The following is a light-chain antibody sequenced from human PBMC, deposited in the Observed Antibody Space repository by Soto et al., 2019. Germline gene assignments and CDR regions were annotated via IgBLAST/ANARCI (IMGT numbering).Light chain of an antibody. CDR1: QTLTTN. J-gene: IGKJ4*01. CDR3: QQYYNWPLT. Sequence: EIVMTQSPATLSVSPWETATLSCRASQTLTTNLAWYQQRPGQSPRLLIYGASNRATGIPARFSGSGSGTDFTLTISSLQSEDFAVYYCQQYYNWPLTFGGGTKVDIK. V-gene: IGKV3D-15*01. CDR2: GAS.